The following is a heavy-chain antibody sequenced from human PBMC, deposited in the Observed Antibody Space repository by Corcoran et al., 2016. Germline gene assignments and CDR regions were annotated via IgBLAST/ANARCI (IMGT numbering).Heavy chain of an antibody. CDR1: GGSISSYY. CDR2: IYYSGST. D-gene: IGHD6-13*01. Sequence: QVQLQESGPGLVKPSETLSLTCTVSGGSISSYYWSWIRQPPGKGLEWIGYIYYSGSTNYNPALKSRVTISVDTSKNQFSLKLSSVTAADTAVYYVAREGIAEAQEGTTYYGMDGWGQGTTVTVSS. V-gene: IGHV4-59*01. CDR3: AREGIAEAQEGTTYYGMDG. J-gene: IGHJ6*02.